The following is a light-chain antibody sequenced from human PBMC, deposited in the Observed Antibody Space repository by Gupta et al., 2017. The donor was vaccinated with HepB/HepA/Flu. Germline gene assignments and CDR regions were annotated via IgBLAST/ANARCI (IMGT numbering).Light chain of an antibody. Sequence: DIQLTQSPSFLSASVVDRVTITCRASQGISSYLAWYQQKPGKAPKLLIYAASTLQSGVPSRFSGSGSGTEFTLTISSLQPEDFATYYCQQLNSYPITFGQGTRLEIK. V-gene: IGKV1-9*01. CDR2: AAS. J-gene: IGKJ5*01. CDR3: QQLNSYPIT. CDR1: QGISSY.